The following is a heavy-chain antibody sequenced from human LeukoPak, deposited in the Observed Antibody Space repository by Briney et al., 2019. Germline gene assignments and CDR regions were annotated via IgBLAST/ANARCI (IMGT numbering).Heavy chain of an antibody. D-gene: IGHD6-19*01. Sequence: GTLSISCVVSGGTVSSSYWNWVRQPPGQGLEWVSAIYSGGGTNYDDSVKDRFTISIDSSKNTLYLQMNSLPVEDTARYYCARRSLEAVANKAYYYFDHWGQGTLVTASA. CDR2: IYSGGGT. CDR3: ARRSLEAVANKAYYYFDH. CDR1: GGTVSSSY. J-gene: IGHJ4*02. V-gene: IGHV3-53*01.